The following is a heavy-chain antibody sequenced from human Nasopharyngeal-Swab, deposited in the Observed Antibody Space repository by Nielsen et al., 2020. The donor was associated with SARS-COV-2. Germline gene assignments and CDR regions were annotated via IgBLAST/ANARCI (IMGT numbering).Heavy chain of an antibody. J-gene: IGHJ4*02. CDR2: ISGSGGST. D-gene: IGHD2-2*01. V-gene: IGHV3-23*01. Sequence: VRQAPGKRLEWVSAISGSGGSTYYADSVKGRFTISRDNSKNTLYLQMNSLRAEDTAVYYCAKDEYIVVVPAALRLDYWGQGTLVTVSS. CDR3: AKDEYIVVVPAALRLDY.